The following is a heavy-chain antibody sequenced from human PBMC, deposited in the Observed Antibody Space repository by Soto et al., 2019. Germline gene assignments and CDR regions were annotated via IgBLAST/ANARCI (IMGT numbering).Heavy chain of an antibody. D-gene: IGHD1-26*01. J-gene: IGHJ4*02. CDR3: VRSRLGTDYYSFDY. CDR1: GFIFSDHY. Sequence: GGSLRLSCEASGFIFSDHYMDWVRQAPGKGLEWVARIRKKVNTYTTEYAASVKGRFTISRDDLTKSLFLQMNSLKTEDAAVYYCVRSRLGTDYYSFDYWGQGTLVTVSS. V-gene: IGHV3-72*01. CDR2: IRKKVNTYTT.